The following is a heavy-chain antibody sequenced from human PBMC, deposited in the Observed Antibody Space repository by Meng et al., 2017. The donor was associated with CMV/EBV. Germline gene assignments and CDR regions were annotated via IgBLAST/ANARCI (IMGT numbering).Heavy chain of an antibody. D-gene: IGHD6-6*01. CDR2: INPSGGST. Sequence: ASVKVSCKASGYTFTSYYMHWVRQAPGQGLEWMGIINPSGGSTSYAQKFQGRVTMTRDTSTSTVYMGLSSLRSEDTAVYYCARAISSSSVWYYYYGMDVWGHGTTVTVSS. CDR1: GYTFTSYY. V-gene: IGHV1-46*01. CDR3: ARAISSSSVWYYYYGMDV. J-gene: IGHJ6*02.